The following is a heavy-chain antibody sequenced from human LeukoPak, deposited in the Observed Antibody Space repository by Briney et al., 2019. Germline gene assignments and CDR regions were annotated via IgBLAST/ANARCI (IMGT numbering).Heavy chain of an antibody. J-gene: IGHJ4*02. CDR2: IYYSGST. Sequence: SETLSLTCTVSGGSISSYYWSWIRQPPGKGLEWIGYIYYSGSTNYNPSLKSRVTISVDTSKNQFSLKLSSVTAADTAVYYCARAPGIAAAGPFDYWGQGTLVTVSS. CDR1: GGSISSYY. D-gene: IGHD6-13*01. CDR3: ARAPGIAAAGPFDY. V-gene: IGHV4-59*12.